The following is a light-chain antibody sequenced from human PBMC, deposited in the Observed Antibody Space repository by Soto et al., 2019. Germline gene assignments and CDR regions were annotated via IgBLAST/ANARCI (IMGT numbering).Light chain of an antibody. V-gene: IGKV3-20*01. CDR3: QYYDSPPLYI. Sequence: EIVLTQSPGTLSWSPGERATLSCRASQSVSSSYLAWYQQRLGQAPRLLIYAAFNRPTGIPDRFSGSGSGTDFTLTISRLEPEDFAMYYCQYYDSPPLYIFGPGTKLEI. J-gene: IGKJ2*01. CDR1: QSVSSSY. CDR2: AAF.